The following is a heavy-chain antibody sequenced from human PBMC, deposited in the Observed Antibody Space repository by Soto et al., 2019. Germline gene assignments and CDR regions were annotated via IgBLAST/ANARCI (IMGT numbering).Heavy chain of an antibody. CDR1: GYTFTSYG. CDR2: ISAYNGNT. Sequence: ASVKVSCKASGYTFTSYGISWVRQAPGQGLEWMGWISAYNGNTNYAQKLQGRVTMTTDTSTSTAYMELRSLRSDDTAVYYCADNIKQNGREKFYVGAVKGRVTITRDTAKNLRCLQMNSLSAEDTAVDYCARWYQLPRGAYYYYMDVWGKGTTVTVSS. CDR3: ADNIKQNGREKFYVGAVKGRVTITRDTAKNLRCLQMNSLSAEDTAVDYCARWYQLPRGAYYYYMDV. V-gene: IGHV1-18*01. D-gene: IGHD1-26*01. J-gene: IGHJ6*03.